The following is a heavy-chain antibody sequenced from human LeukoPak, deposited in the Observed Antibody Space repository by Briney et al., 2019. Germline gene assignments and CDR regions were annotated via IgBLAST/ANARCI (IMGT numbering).Heavy chain of an antibody. Sequence: GGSLRLSCAASGCTFNRNAISWVRQAPGKGVEWVSTIGGSGDKRFYADSVKGRFTISRDNSKTMLHLQMSSLTGDDTALYYCVRRGDASSGWGDHDYWGQGALVTVSS. CDR3: VRRGDASSGWGDHDY. CDR1: GCTFNRNA. V-gene: IGHV3-23*01. CDR2: IGGSGDKR. J-gene: IGHJ4*02. D-gene: IGHD6-19*01.